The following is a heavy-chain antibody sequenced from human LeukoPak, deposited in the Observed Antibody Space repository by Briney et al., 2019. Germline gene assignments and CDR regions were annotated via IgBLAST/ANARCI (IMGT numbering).Heavy chain of an antibody. CDR3: ARDNPATAIPEYYYYGMDV. Sequence: ASVKVSCKASGYTFTSYGISWVRQAPGQGLEWMGWISAYNGNTNYAQKLRGRVTMTTDTSTSTAYMELRSLRSDDTAVYYCARDNPATAIPEYYYYGMDVWGQGTTVTVSS. V-gene: IGHV1-18*01. CDR1: GYTFTSYG. CDR2: ISAYNGNT. D-gene: IGHD2-2*02. J-gene: IGHJ6*02.